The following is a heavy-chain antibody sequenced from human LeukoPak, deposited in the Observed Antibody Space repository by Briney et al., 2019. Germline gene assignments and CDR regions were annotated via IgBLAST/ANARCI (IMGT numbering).Heavy chain of an antibody. CDR3: ARAYGKWNDVYFYAFDL. V-gene: IGHV3-20*04. CDR2: INGNGRSI. J-gene: IGHJ3*01. D-gene: IGHD1-20*01. Sequence: AGGALRLSCAASRFTFDEYGMSWVRQTAGKGLEGVSGINGNGRSIGYADSVKGRFTVSRDNAKSSLYLQMNSLRAEDTALYYCARAYGKWNDVYFYAFDLWGQGTMVTVSS. CDR1: RFTFDEYG.